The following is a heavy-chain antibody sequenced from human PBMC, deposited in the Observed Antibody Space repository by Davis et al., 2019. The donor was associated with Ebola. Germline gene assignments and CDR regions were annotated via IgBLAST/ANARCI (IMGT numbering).Heavy chain of an antibody. CDR1: GFTFSRYS. D-gene: IGHD1-26*01. Sequence: GESLKISCAASGFTFSRYSMNWFRQAPGKGLEWISYISSTSGTIQYADSVKGRFTISRDNAKNSLFRQMTNLRDEDTAVYYCARGEALWGQGSLVTVSS. CDR2: ISSTSGTI. V-gene: IGHV3-48*02. J-gene: IGHJ4*02. CDR3: ARGEAL.